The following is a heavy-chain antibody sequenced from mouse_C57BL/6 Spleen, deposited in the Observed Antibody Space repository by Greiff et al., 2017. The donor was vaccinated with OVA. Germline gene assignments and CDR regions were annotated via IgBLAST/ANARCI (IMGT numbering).Heavy chain of an antibody. D-gene: IGHD2-4*01. Sequence: QVQLQQSGPELVKPGASVKISCKASGYTFTDYYINWVKQRPGQGLEWIGWIFPGSCRTSSTETFKVQATLPVDKSSSTAYMLLSSLTSEDSAVYFCAIYYDYDPLYYAMDYWGQGTSVTVSS. CDR3: AIYYDYDPLYYAMDY. CDR2: IFPGSCRT. J-gene: IGHJ4*01. V-gene: IGHV1-75*01. CDR1: GYTFTDYY.